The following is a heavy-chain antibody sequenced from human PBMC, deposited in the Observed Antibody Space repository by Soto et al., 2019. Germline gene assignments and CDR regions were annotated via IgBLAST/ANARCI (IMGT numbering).Heavy chain of an antibody. CDR3: ARDPGVRGRAFDI. D-gene: IGHD3-10*01. CDR1: GGSISSGGYY. V-gene: IGHV4-31*03. CDR2: IYYSGST. Sequence: SETLSLTCTVSGGSISSGGYYWSWIRQHPGKGLEWTGYIYYSGSTYYNPSLKSRVTISVDTSKNQFSLKLSSVTAADTAVYYCARDPGVRGRAFDIWGQGTMVTVSS. J-gene: IGHJ3*02.